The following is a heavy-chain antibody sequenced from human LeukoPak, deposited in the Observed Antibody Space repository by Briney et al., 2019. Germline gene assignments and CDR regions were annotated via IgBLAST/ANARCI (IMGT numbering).Heavy chain of an antibody. J-gene: IGHJ2*01. D-gene: IGHD1-14*01. CDR2: INPSGGST. Sequence: ASVKVSCKASGYTFTSYYMHWVRQAPGQGLEWMGIINPSGGSTSYAQKFQGRVTMTWDTSTSTVYMELSSLRSEDTAVYYCATGLGNWYFDLWGRGTLVTVSS. CDR3: ATGLGNWYFDL. CDR1: GYTFTSYY. V-gene: IGHV1-46*03.